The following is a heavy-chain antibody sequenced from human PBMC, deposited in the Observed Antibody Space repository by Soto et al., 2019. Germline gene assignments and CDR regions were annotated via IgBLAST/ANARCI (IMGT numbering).Heavy chain of an antibody. V-gene: IGHV3-30-3*01. CDR1: GFAFNIYA. J-gene: IGHJ4*02. D-gene: IGHD3-10*01. Sequence: WGTLSLTCTASGFAFNIYAIYWGRQAPGKGLERVAVVSLDGTNSYYTDSVRGRFTIFRDNSKNTVYLEMDSLRADDTAVYYCARSPGEPTTDFDFWGQGTLGTVSS. CDR2: VSLDGTNS. CDR3: ARSPGEPTTDFDF.